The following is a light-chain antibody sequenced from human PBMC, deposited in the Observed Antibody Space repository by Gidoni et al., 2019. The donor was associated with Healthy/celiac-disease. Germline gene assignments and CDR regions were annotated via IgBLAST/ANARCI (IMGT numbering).Light chain of an antibody. V-gene: IGKV4-1*01. CDR1: QSVLYSSNNKNY. CDR2: WAS. J-gene: IGKJ1*01. CDR3: QQYYSTPPT. Sequence: DIVMTQSPDSLAVSLGERATINCKSSQSVLYSSNNKNYLAWYQQKPGQHPKLLIYWASTRESGVPDRFSGSGSGTDFTLTSSSLQAEDVAVYYCQQYYSTPPTFGQGTKVEIK.